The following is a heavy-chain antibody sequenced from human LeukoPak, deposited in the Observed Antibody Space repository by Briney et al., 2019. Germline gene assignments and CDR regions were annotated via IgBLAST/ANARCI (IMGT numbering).Heavy chain of an antibody. J-gene: IGHJ5*02. Sequence: GESLKISCEGSGYSFTSYWIGWVRQMPGKGLEWMGIIYPGDSDTRYSPSFQGQVTISADKSISTAYLQWSSLKASDTAMYYCARHLGICRGGSCYHNWFDPWGQGTLVTVSS. D-gene: IGHD2-15*01. CDR3: ARHLGICRGGSCYHNWFDP. CDR1: GYSFTSYW. V-gene: IGHV5-51*01. CDR2: IYPGDSDT.